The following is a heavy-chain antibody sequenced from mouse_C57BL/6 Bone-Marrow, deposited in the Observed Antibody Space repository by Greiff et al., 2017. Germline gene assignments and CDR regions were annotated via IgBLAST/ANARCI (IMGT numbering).Heavy chain of an antibody. J-gene: IGHJ2*01. CDR2: INPSSGYT. CDR3: AYYGSKGY. V-gene: IGHV1-4*01. CDR1: GYTFTSYT. D-gene: IGHD1-1*01. Sequence: VQLQESGAELARPGASVKMSCKASGYTFTSYTMHWVKQRPGQGLEWIGYINPSSGYTKYNQKFKDKATLTADKSSSTAYMQLSSLTSEDSAVYYCAYYGSKGYWGQGTTRTVSS.